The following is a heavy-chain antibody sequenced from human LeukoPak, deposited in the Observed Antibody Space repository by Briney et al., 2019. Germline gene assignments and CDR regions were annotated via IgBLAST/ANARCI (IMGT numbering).Heavy chain of an antibody. Sequence: ASVKVSCMASEYTFSAYYIHWLRQAPGQGLEWMGRINPNSGGADYAEKFQGRVTMTRDKSISTAFMELNSLNFDDTAVYYCARGSPSYYMDVWGKGTTVTVSS. V-gene: IGHV1-2*06. J-gene: IGHJ6*03. CDR1: EYTFSAYY. CDR2: INPNSGGA. D-gene: IGHD6-19*01. CDR3: ARGSPSYYMDV.